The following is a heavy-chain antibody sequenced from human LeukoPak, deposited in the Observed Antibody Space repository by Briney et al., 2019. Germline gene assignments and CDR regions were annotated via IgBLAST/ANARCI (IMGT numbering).Heavy chain of an antibody. V-gene: IGHV4-39*07. CDR1: GGSISSSSYY. CDR3: ARGTGITMIVVVTEKYYFDY. D-gene: IGHD3-22*01. Sequence: SETLSLTCTVSGGSISSSSYYWGWIRQPPGKGLEWIGSIYYSGSAYYNPSLKSRVTISVDTSKNQFSLKLSSVTAADTAVYYCARGTGITMIVVVTEKYYFDYWGQGTLVTVSS. J-gene: IGHJ4*02. CDR2: IYYSGSA.